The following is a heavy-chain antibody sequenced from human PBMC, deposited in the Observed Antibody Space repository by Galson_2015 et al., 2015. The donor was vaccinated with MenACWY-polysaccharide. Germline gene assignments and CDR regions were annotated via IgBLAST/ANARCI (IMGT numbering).Heavy chain of an antibody. CDR3: ARDRGSYDAYDI. CDR2: ISGGGALI. J-gene: IGHJ3*02. Sequence: PRLSCAASGFTFSTYEMNWVRQSPEKGLQWIAYISGGGALIHYADSVKGRFTISRDNAKDPLYLEMNSLTAEDTGLYYCARDRGSYDAYDIWGQGTVVTVSS. CDR1: GFTFSTYE. D-gene: IGHD5-18*01. V-gene: IGHV3-48*03.